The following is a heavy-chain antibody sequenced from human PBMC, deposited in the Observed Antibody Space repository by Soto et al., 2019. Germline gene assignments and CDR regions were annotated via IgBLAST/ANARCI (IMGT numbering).Heavy chain of an antibody. CDR2: ISYDGSNK. J-gene: IGHJ4*02. CDR3: AKSLDYYFDY. V-gene: IGHV3-30*18. CDR1: GFTFSSYG. Sequence: QVQLVESGGGVVQPRRSLRLSCAASGFTFSSYGMHWVRQAPGKGLEWVAVISYDGSNKYYADSVKGRFTISRDNSKNTLYLQMNSLRAEDTAVYYCAKSLDYYFDYWGQGTLVTVSS. D-gene: IGHD1-1*01.